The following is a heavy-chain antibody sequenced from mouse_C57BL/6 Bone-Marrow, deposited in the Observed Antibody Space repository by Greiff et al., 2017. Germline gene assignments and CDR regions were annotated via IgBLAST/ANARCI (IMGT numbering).Heavy chain of an antibody. CDR2: IDPETGGT. CDR1: GYTFTDYE. CDR3: TSFIYYGNYEVAMDY. Sequence: QVQLQQSGAELVRPGASVTLSCKASGYTFTDYEMHWVKQTPVHGLEWIGAIDPETGGTAYNQKFKGKAILTADKSSSTAYMELRSLTSEDSAVYYCTSFIYYGNYEVAMDYWGQGTSVTVSS. V-gene: IGHV1-15*01. D-gene: IGHD2-1*01. J-gene: IGHJ4*01.